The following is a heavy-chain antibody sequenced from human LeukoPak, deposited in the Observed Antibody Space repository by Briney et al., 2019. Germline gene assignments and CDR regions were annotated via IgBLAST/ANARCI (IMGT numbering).Heavy chain of an antibody. CDR3: ARESSSRYIDY. D-gene: IGHD6-13*01. V-gene: IGHV1-18*01. Sequence: EASVNVSCKASGYTFTSYGITWVRQAPGQGLEWMGWISAYNGNTNYAQKVQGRVTMTTDTSTSTAYMELRSLRSDDTAVYYCARESSSRYIDYWGQGTLVTVSS. CDR1: GYTFTSYG. J-gene: IGHJ4*02. CDR2: ISAYNGNT.